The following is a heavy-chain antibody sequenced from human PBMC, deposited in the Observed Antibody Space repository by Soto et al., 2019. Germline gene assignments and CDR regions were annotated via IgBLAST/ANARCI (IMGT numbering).Heavy chain of an antibody. V-gene: IGHV1-69*02. D-gene: IGHD5-12*01. CDR2: IIPILGIA. CDR3: ASSVAKYYYYGMDV. Sequence: GASVKVSCKASGGTFSSYTISRVRQAPGQGLEWMGRIIPILGIANYAQKFQGRVTITADESTSTAYMELSSLRSEDTAVYYCASSVAKYYYYGMDVWGQGTTVTVSS. CDR1: GGTFSSYT. J-gene: IGHJ6*02.